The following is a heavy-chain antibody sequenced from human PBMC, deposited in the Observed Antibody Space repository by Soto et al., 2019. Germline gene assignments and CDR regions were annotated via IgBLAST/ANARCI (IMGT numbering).Heavy chain of an antibody. D-gene: IGHD6-19*01. CDR1: GFTFKNND. CDR3: ARDRSVAGTGELDF. J-gene: IGHJ4*02. CDR2: IGSAGDT. Sequence: VGSLRLSCAASGFTFKNNDMHWVRQETGKGLEWVASIGSAGDTYYLGSVRGRFTISRENAQNSVYLQMNSLRAGDTAVYYCARDRSVAGTGELDFWGQGTAVTVSS. V-gene: IGHV3-13*01.